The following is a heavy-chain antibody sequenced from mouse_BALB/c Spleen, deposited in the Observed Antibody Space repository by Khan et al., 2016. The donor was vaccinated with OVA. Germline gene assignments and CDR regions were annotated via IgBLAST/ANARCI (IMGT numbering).Heavy chain of an antibody. CDR1: GYSFITYW. J-gene: IGHJ3*01. V-gene: IGHV1-7*01. CDR3: ARRGLNGICVY. CDR2: IDPSTGYA. Sequence: QVQLQQSGAELAKPGASLKMSCTASGYSFITYWIHWVKQRPGQGLEWIGYIDPSTGYAAYNQKFTDQATLTTDKSSSTAYRQLTSLTSEDSAIYYCARRGLNGICVYWGQGTLVTVSA. D-gene: IGHD1-3*01.